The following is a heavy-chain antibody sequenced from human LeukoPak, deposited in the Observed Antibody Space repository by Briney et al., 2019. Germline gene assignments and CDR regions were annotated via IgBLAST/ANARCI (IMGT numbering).Heavy chain of an antibody. J-gene: IGHJ5*02. CDR2: INHSGST. CDR3: ASRTMVRGVIIGWFDP. CDR1: GGSFSGYY. Sequence: SETLSLTCAVYGGSFSGYYWSWIRQPPGKGLEWIGEINHSGSTNYNPSLKSRVTISVDTSKNQFSLKLSSVTAADTAVYYCASRTMVRGVIIGWFDPWGQGTLVTVSS. V-gene: IGHV4-34*01. D-gene: IGHD3-10*01.